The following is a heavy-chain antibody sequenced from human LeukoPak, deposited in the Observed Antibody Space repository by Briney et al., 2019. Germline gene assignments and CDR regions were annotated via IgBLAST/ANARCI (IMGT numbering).Heavy chain of an antibody. CDR1: GFTFDDYA. J-gene: IGHJ4*02. D-gene: IGHD5-18*01. CDR2: ISWNSGSI. CDR3: AKDKVAAMAETFDY. Sequence: GRSLRLSCAASGFTFDDYAMHWVRQAPGKGLEWVSGISWNSGSIGYADSVKGRFTISRDNPKNSLYLQMNSLRAEDTALYYCAKDKVAAMAETFDYWGQGTLVTVSS. V-gene: IGHV3-9*01.